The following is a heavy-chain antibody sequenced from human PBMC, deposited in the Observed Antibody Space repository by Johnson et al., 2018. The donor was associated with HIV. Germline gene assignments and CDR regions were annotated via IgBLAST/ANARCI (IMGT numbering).Heavy chain of an antibody. V-gene: IGHV3-66*02. Sequence: VQLVESGGGLVKPGGSLRVSCAASGFTFRDYHMSWVRQAPGKGLEWVSVIYSGGSTYYVDSVKGRFTISRDNSKNTLFLQMNSLRAEDTAVYYCALNWGAEGAFDIWGQGTMVTVSS. J-gene: IGHJ3*02. CDR2: IYSGGST. CDR3: ALNWGAEGAFDI. D-gene: IGHD7-27*01. CDR1: GFTFRDYH.